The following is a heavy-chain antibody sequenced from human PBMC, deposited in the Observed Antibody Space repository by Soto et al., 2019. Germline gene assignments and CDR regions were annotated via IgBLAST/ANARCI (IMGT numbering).Heavy chain of an antibody. CDR2: IIPIFGTA. Sequence: QVPLVQSGAEVKKPGSSVKVSCKASGGTFSSYAISWVRQAPGQGLEWMGGIIPIFGTANYAQKFQGRVTITADESTSTAYMELSSLRSEDTAVYYCASGAITMVRGVPTYGMDVWGQGTTVTVSS. V-gene: IGHV1-69*01. CDR1: GGTFSSYA. CDR3: ASGAITMVRGVPTYGMDV. D-gene: IGHD3-10*01. J-gene: IGHJ6*02.